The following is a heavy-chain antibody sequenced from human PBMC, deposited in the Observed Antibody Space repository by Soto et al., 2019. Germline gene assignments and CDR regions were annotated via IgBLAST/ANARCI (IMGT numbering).Heavy chain of an antibody. V-gene: IGHV3-48*04. Sequence: EVQLVESGGGLVQSGGSLRLTCAASGFTFNKYTMNWVRQAPGKGLEWLSYISGGGGTMFYADSVKGRVTISRDNAKNSLYLQTDSLRAEDTAVYYCARDKSGSYSIDYWGQGTLVTVSS. CDR3: ARDKSGSYSIDY. CDR1: GFTFNKYT. J-gene: IGHJ4*02. D-gene: IGHD1-26*01. CDR2: ISGGGGTM.